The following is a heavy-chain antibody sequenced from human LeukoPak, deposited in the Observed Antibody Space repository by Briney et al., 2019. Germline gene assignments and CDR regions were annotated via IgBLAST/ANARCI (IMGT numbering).Heavy chain of an antibody. J-gene: IGHJ4*02. V-gene: IGHV4-38-2*02. CDR3: ARLDGIAVAGPNY. Sequence: SETLSLTCSVSGYSIISGYYWGWIRQPPGKGLEWIGNIYYSGSTYYNPSLKSRVTISLDTSQNQFSLKVSSVTAADTAVYYCARLDGIAVAGPNYWGQGTLVTVSS. CDR1: GYSIISGYY. D-gene: IGHD6-19*01. CDR2: IYYSGST.